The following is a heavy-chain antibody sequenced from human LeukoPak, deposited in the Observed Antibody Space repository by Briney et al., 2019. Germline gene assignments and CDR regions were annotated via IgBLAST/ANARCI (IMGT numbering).Heavy chain of an antibody. V-gene: IGHV4-39*07. Sequence: PSETLSLTCTVSGGSISSYYWGWIRQPPGKGLEWIGSIYYSGSTYYNPSLKSRVTISVDTSKNQFSLKLSSVTAADTAVYYCAREWSSGYSYYFDYWGQGTLVTVSS. CDR2: IYYSGST. CDR1: GGSISSYY. D-gene: IGHD3-22*01. J-gene: IGHJ4*02. CDR3: AREWSSGYSYYFDY.